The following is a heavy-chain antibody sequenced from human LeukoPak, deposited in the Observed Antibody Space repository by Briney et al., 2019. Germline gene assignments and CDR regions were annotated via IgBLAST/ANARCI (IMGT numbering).Heavy chain of an antibody. V-gene: IGHV4-59*08. CDR3: AGHHPRNTVDF. D-gene: IGHD2/OR15-2a*01. CDR1: GGSISSHY. Sequence: PSETPSLTCTVSGGSISSHYWSWIRQPPGKGLEWIAYISDIGSINYNPSLKSRVTLSLDTSKNQFSLKLSSVTAADTAVYYCAGHHPRNTVDFWGQGTLVTVSS. J-gene: IGHJ4*02. CDR2: ISDIGSI.